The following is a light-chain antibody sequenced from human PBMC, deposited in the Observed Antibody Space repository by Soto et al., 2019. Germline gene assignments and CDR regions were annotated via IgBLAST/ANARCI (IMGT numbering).Light chain of an antibody. CDR1: QTISSW. CDR2: KAS. CDR3: QHYNSYSEA. J-gene: IGKJ1*01. Sequence: DIQMTQSPSTLSVSVGDRVTITCRASQTISSWLAWYQQKPGKAPKLLIYKASTLKSGVPSRFSGSGSGTEFTLTISSLKNDDFATYYCQHYNSYSEAFGQGTKVDIK. V-gene: IGKV1-5*03.